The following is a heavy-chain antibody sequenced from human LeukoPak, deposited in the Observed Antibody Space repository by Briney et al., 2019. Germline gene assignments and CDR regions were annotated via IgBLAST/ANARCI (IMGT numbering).Heavy chain of an antibody. D-gene: IGHD3-22*01. J-gene: IGHJ4*02. V-gene: IGHV3-21*01. CDR1: GFTFNTYS. CDR2: ISSSSSYI. Sequence: GGSLRLSCAASGFTFNTYSMNWVRQAPGKGLEWVSCISSSSSYIDYADSVKGRFNIYRDNTKNSLFLQMNNVRAEDTAVYYCARRGYYYDSSGYYSYEGRDYWGQGTVVTVSS. CDR3: ARRGYYYDSSGYYSYEGRDY.